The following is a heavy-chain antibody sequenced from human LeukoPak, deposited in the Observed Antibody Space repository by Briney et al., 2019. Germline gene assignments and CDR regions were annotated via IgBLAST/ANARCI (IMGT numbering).Heavy chain of an antibody. CDR1: GFTFSSYT. J-gene: IGHJ3*02. CDR2: ISSSSSIM. V-gene: IGHV3-48*02. Sequence: GRSLRLSCAASGFTFSSYTMNWVRKAPGKGLEWISYISSSSSIMYYADSVKGRFSILRDNAKNSLYLQMNSLRDEDTAVYYCARDKSGSDSARGAVIDICGQGAMVTVSS. D-gene: IGHD1-26*01. CDR3: ARDKSGSDSARGAVIDI.